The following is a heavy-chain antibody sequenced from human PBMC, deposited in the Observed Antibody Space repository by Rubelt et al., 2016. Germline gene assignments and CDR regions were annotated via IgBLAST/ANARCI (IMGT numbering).Heavy chain of an antibody. CDR3: ARGGVNWNYDY. V-gene: IGHV4-61*08. CDR1: GGSISSGGYY. J-gene: IGHJ4*02. CDR2: IYYSGST. D-gene: IGHD1-7*01. Sequence: ESGPGLVKPSQTLSLTCTVSGGSISSGGYYWSWIRQHPGKGLEWIGYIYYSGSTNYNHSLKSRVTISVDTSKNQFSLKLSSVTAADTAVYYCARGGVNWNYDYWGQGTLVTVSS.